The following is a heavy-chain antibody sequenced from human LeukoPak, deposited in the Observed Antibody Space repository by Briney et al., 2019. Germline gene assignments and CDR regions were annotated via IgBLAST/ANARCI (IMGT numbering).Heavy chain of an antibody. CDR2: INHSGST. D-gene: IGHD2-2*01. Sequence: PWETLSLTCAVYGGSFSGYYWSWIRQPPGKGLEWIGEINHSGSTNYNPALKSRLTKSVDPSKHQFSLKLSSATAADTAVYYCARHYCSSTSCYGGAFDYWGQGTLVTVSS. J-gene: IGHJ4*02. V-gene: IGHV4-34*01. CDR1: GGSFSGYY. CDR3: ARHYCSSTSCYGGAFDY.